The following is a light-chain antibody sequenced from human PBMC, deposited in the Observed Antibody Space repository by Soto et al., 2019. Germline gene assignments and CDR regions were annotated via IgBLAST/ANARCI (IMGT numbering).Light chain of an antibody. J-gene: IGKJ1*01. CDR2: KAS. CDR1: QSISSW. CDR3: QQYNSYSWT. Sequence: DIQMTQSPSTLSASVGDRVTITCRASQSISSWLAWYQQKPGKAPKLLIYKASSLESGVPSRFSGSGSGTEFTITISSLQPDEFATYYCQQYNSYSWTFGQGTKVEIK. V-gene: IGKV1-5*03.